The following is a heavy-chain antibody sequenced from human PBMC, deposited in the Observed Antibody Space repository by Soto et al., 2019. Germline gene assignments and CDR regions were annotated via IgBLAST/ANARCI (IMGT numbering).Heavy chain of an antibody. CDR2: IYPGDSDT. Sequence: GESLKISCKGSGYSFTSYWIGWVRQMPGKGLEWMGIIYPGDSDTRYSPSFQGQVTISADKSISTAYLQWSSLKASDTAMYYCARYSSSSAYYYYGMDVWGQGTTVTV. CDR1: GYSFTSYW. J-gene: IGHJ6*02. V-gene: IGHV5-51*01. CDR3: ARYSSSSAYYYYGMDV. D-gene: IGHD6-6*01.